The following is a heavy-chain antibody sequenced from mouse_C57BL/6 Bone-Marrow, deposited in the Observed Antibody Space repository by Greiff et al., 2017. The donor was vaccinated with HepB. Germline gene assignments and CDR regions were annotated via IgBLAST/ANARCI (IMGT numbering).Heavy chain of an antibody. CDR1: GFTFSSYA. Sequence: EVMLVESGGGLVKPGGSLKLSCAASGFTFSSYAMSWVRQTPEKRLEWVATISDGGSYTYYPDNVKGRFTISRDNAKNNLYLQMSHLKSEDTARYYCARDTELAWFAYWGQGTLVTVSA. CDR3: ARDTELAWFAY. CDR2: ISDGGSYT. V-gene: IGHV5-4*01. J-gene: IGHJ3*01. D-gene: IGHD4-1*01.